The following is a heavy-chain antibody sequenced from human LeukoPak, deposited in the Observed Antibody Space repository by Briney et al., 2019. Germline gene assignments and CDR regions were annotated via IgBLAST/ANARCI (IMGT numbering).Heavy chain of an antibody. Sequence: GASVKVSCKASGYTFTGYYMHWVRQAPGQGLEWMGWINPNSGGTNYAQKFQGRVAMTRDTSISTAYMELSRLRSDDTAVYYCARDLRYFDWLLYSNAFDIWGQGTMVTVSS. CDR1: GYTFTGYY. CDR3: ARDLRYFDWLLYSNAFDI. V-gene: IGHV1-2*02. J-gene: IGHJ3*02. D-gene: IGHD3-9*01. CDR2: INPNSGGT.